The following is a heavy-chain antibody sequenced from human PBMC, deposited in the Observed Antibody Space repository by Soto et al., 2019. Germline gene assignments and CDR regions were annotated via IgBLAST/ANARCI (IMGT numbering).Heavy chain of an antibody. J-gene: IGHJ6*02. Sequence: ESVGGVVQPGRSLRLSCAASGFTFISYSMHWVRQAPGKGLQWVAVISYDGHNEYYVDSVKGRFTISRDNSKNTVSLQMNSLRAEDTAVYFCAKDRTGVAARRRSYQYYGMDVWGQGTTVTVSS. V-gene: IGHV3-30*18. CDR2: ISYDGHNE. CDR1: GFTFISYS. D-gene: IGHD6-6*01. CDR3: AKDRTGVAARRRSYQYYGMDV.